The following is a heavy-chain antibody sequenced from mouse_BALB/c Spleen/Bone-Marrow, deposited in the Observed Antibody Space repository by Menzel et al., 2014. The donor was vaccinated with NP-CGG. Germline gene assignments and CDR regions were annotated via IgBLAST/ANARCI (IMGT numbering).Heavy chain of an antibody. CDR3: AREAYYCPDY. V-gene: IGHV1S81*02. D-gene: IGHD1-1*01. CDR1: GYTFTRYW. CDR2: INTSNGRT. J-gene: IGHJ2*01. Sequence: QVQLQQSGAELVKPGASVKLSCKASGYTFTRYWMEWVKQRPGQGLEWIGEINTSNGRTNYNEKFKSKATLTVDKSTSIAYMQLSSLTSEDSAVYCSAREAYYCPDYGCQGTTLTVSS.